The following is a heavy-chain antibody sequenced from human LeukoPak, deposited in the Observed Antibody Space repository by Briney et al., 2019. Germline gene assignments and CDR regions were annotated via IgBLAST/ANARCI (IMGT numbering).Heavy chain of an antibody. D-gene: IGHD4-17*01. CDR3: AKDDDYVEYGYYFDF. CDR2: IGGRGTIT. Sequence: SGGSLRLSCAASGFTFSSYAMSWVRQAPGKGLEGVSAIGGRGTITYYADSVKGRFTISKDNSKNTLYLQMNSLRAEDTAVYYCAKDDDYVEYGYYFDFWGQGTLVTVSS. V-gene: IGHV3-23*01. CDR1: GFTFSSYA. J-gene: IGHJ4*02.